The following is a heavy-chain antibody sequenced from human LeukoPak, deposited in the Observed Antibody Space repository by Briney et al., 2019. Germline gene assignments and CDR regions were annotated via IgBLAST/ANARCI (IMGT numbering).Heavy chain of an antibody. Sequence: PSETLSLTCAVSGGSISSSNWWSWVRQPPGKGLEWIGEIYHSGSTNYNPSLKSRVTISVDKSKNQFSLKLSSVTAADTAVYYCARNSYDILTGGDYWGQGTLVTVSS. D-gene: IGHD3-9*01. V-gene: IGHV4-4*02. CDR3: ARNSYDILTGGDY. CDR1: GGSISSSNW. CDR2: IYHSGST. J-gene: IGHJ4*02.